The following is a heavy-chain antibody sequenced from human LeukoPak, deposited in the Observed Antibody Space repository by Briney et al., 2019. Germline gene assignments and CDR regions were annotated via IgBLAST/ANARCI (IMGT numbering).Heavy chain of an antibody. Sequence: PGGSLRLSCAASGFTFSSYSMNWVRQAPGEGLEWVSSISSSSSYIYYADSVKGRFTISRDNSKNTLYLQMNSLRADDTAVYYCARGRGVVVIAYFDYWGQGTLVTVSS. CDR1: GFTFSSYS. CDR2: ISSSSSYI. CDR3: ARGRGVVVIAYFDY. V-gene: IGHV3-21*04. J-gene: IGHJ4*02. D-gene: IGHD3-22*01.